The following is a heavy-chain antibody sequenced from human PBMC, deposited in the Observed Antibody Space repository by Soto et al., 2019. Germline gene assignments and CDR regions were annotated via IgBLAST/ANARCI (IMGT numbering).Heavy chain of an antibody. D-gene: IGHD3-3*01. CDR3: AKDLWSSLNYYYGMDV. J-gene: IGHJ6*02. CDR1: GLTFSSYG. CDR2: ISYDGSNK. V-gene: IGHV3-30*18. Sequence: GGSLRLSCAASGLTFSSYGIHWVRQAPGKGLEWVAVISYDGSNKYYADSVKGRFTISRDNSKNTLYLQMNSLRAEDTAVYYCAKDLWSSLNYYYGMDVWGQGTTVTVSS.